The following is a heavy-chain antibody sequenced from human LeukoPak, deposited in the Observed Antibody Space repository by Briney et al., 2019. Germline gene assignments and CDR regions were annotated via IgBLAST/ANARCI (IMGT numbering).Heavy chain of an antibody. CDR2: IYYSGST. CDR1: GGSISSYY. Sequence: SETLSLTCTVSGGSISSYYWSWIRQPPGKGLEWIGYIYYSGSTNYNPSLESRVTISIGTSKNQFSLKLSSVTAADTAVYYCARESYYDSSGHLPPFDIWGQGTMVTVSS. V-gene: IGHV4-59*01. J-gene: IGHJ3*02. CDR3: ARESYYDSSGHLPPFDI. D-gene: IGHD3-22*01.